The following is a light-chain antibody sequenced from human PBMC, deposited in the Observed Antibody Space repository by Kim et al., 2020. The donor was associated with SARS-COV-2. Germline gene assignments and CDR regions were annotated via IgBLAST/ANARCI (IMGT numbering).Light chain of an antibody. CDR3: QSYDSSLSVVV. J-gene: IGLJ2*01. V-gene: IGLV1-40*01. CDR1: SSNSGAGYD. CDR2: GNS. Sequence: QRVTISCTWSSSNSGAGYDVHWYRQLPGTAPKLLIYGNSNRPSGVPDRFSGSKSGTSASLAITGLQAEDEADYYCQSYDSSLSVVVFGGGTQLTVL.